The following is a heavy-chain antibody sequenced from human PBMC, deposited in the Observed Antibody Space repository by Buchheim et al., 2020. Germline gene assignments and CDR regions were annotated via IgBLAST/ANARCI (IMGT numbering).Heavy chain of an antibody. D-gene: IGHD2-2*01. V-gene: IGHV3-30-3*01. J-gene: IGHJ5*02. CDR1: GFTFSSYA. CDR2: ISYDGSNK. Sequence: QVQLVESGGGVVQPGRSLRLSCAASGFTFSSYAMHWVRQAPGKGLEWVAVISYDGSNKYYADSVKGRFTISRDNSKNTLYLQMNSLRAEDTAVYYCARGGLYQLLRLWFDPWGQGTL. CDR3: ARGGLYQLLRLWFDP.